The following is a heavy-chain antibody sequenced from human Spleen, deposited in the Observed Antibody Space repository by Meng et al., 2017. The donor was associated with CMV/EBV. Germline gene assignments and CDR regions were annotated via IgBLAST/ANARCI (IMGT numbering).Heavy chain of an antibody. D-gene: IGHD2-2*01. J-gene: IGHJ4*02. Sequence: CKASGGTFSSCTISWVGQGPGQELEWMGRIIPILGIANYAQKFQGRVTITTDESTSTAYMELSSLRSEDTAVYYCARASAALNYFDNWGQGTLVTVSS. CDR1: GGTFSSCT. CDR2: IIPILGIA. V-gene: IGHV1-69*16. CDR3: ARASAALNYFDN.